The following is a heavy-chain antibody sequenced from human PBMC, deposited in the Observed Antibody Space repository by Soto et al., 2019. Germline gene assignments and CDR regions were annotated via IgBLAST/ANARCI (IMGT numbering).Heavy chain of an antibody. CDR2: IYWDDDK. J-gene: IGHJ6*02. CDR1: GFSLSTSGVG. V-gene: IGHV2-5*02. Sequence: QITLKESGPTLVKPTQTLTLTCTFSGFSLSTSGVGVGWIRQPPGKALEWLALIYWDDDKRYSPSLRSRLTINNDTSKNQVVLTMTTMDPVDTATYYCIQSRCGGDCLQSYASHYYYGMDVWGQGTTVTVSS. CDR3: IQSRCGGDCLQSYASHYYYGMDV. D-gene: IGHD2-21*02.